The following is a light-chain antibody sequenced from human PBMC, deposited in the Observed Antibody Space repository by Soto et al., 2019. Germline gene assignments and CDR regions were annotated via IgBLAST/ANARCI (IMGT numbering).Light chain of an antibody. V-gene: IGLV2-14*01. J-gene: IGLJ1*01. Sequence: QSALTQPASVSGSPGQSITISCTGTSSDVGGYNYVSWYQQHPGKAPKLMIYDVTNRPSGISNRFSGSKSGNTASLTISELQAEDEADYYCSSYTSTSTYVSGTGTKFTVL. CDR2: DVT. CDR1: SSDVGGYNY. CDR3: SSYTSTSTYV.